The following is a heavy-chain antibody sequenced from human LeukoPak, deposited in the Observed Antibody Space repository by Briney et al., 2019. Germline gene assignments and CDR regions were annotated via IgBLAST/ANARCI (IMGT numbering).Heavy chain of an antibody. V-gene: IGHV4-59*01. CDR2: IYYSGST. D-gene: IGHD5-12*01. J-gene: IGHJ4*02. CDR3: ARVGYATAY. CDR1: GGSISSYY. Sequence: ASETLSLTCTVSGGSISSYYWSWIRQPPGKGLEWIGYIYYSGSTNYNPSLKSRVTISVDTSKNQFSPKLSSVTAADTAAYYCARVGYATAYWGQGTLVTVSS.